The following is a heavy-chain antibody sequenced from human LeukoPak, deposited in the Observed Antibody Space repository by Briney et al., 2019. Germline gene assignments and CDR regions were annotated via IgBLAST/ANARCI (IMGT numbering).Heavy chain of an antibody. Sequence: GGSLRLSCAASGFAFSGYWMHWVRQPPGKGLVWVSRITGDGSSATYADSVKGRFTISRDNAKNTLYLQMISLRAEDTAVYYCARDTGWYFDLWGRGTLVTVSS. CDR3: ARDTGWYFDL. V-gene: IGHV3-74*01. J-gene: IGHJ2*01. CDR2: ITGDGSSA. CDR1: GFAFSGYW. D-gene: IGHD4-17*01.